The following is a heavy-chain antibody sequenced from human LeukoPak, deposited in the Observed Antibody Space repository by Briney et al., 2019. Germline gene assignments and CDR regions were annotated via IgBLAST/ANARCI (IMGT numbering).Heavy chain of an antibody. D-gene: IGHD3-22*01. CDR1: GFTFSRFA. CDR2: ISGSGGNT. J-gene: IGHJ3*02. V-gene: IGHV3-23*01. CDR3: AKISSFYWDTSLRGPFDI. Sequence: PGGSLRLSCAASGFTFSRFAMSWVRQAPGKGLEWVSGISGSGGNTYYANSVKGRFTISRDNSKNTLYVQMNSLRAEATAVYSCAKISSFYWDTSLRGPFDIWAKGQWSPSLQ.